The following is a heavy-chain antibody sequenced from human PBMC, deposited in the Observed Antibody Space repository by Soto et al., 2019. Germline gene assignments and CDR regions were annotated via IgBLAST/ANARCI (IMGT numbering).Heavy chain of an antibody. J-gene: IGHJ6*02. V-gene: IGHV5-51*01. CDR2: IYPGDSDT. CDR3: ARRSGYAVGVYGMDV. CDR1: GYSFTSYW. Sequence: ESLKIACKGSGYSFTSYWIGWVRQMPGKGLEWMGIIYPGDSDTRYSPSFQGQVTDSSDKSISTSYLQWSSLKASDTAMYYCARRSGYAVGVYGMDVWGQGTTVTVSS. D-gene: IGHD2-2*01.